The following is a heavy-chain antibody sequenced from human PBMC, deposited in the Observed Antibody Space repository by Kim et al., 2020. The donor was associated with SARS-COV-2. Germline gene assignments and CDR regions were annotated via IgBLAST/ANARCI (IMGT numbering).Heavy chain of an antibody. V-gene: IGHV3-11*01. CDR2: ISNIGGSI. Sequence: GGSLRLSCAASGFTFSDEYMSWIRQAPGKGLEWVSYISNIGGSIHYADAVQGRFTISRDNAKNSLYLQMNSLRAEDTALYYCVRARGAGPAAPFDYWGQG. CDR1: GFTFSDEY. J-gene: IGHJ4*02. D-gene: IGHD2-2*01. CDR3: VRARGAGPAAPFDY.